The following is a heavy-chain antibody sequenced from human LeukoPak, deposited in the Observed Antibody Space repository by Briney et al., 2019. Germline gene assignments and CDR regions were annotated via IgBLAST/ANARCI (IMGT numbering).Heavy chain of an antibody. V-gene: IGHV4-4*07. CDR1: GGSIRSYY. J-gene: IGHJ5*02. CDR2: IYTSGST. CDR3: ARSLIVGATNLYWFDP. Sequence: PSETLSLTCTVSGGSIRSYYWSWIRQPAGKGLEWIGRIYTSGSTNYNPSLKSRVTMSVDTSKNQFSLKLSSVTAADTAVYYCARSLIVGATNLYWFDPWGQGTLVTVSS. D-gene: IGHD1-26*01.